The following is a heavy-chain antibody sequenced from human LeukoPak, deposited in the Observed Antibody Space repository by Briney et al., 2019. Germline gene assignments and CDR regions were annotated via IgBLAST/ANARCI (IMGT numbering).Heavy chain of an antibody. CDR1: GASISSYS. D-gene: IGHD1-1*01. CDR2: IYTSGST. J-gene: IGHJ6*02. CDR3: AKPWNDPRSYYYYGMDV. V-gene: IGHV4-4*07. Sequence: SETLSLTCNVSGASISSYSWSWIRQPAGKGLEWIGRIYTSGSTNYNPSLKSRVTMSVDTSKNQFSPKLSSVTAADTAVYYCAKPWNDPRSYYYYGMDVWGQGTTVTVSS.